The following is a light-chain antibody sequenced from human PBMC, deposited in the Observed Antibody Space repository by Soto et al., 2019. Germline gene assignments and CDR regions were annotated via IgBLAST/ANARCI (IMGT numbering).Light chain of an antibody. CDR2: KGS. Sequence: DIQMTQSPSTLSASVGDRVTITCRASQSISSWLAWYQQKPGKAPRLLIYKGSNLESGVPSRFSGSGSGTEFTLTISSLQPDDSATYYCQQYNDNWTFGQGTKVEIK. V-gene: IGKV1-5*03. CDR1: QSISSW. J-gene: IGKJ1*01. CDR3: QQYNDNWT.